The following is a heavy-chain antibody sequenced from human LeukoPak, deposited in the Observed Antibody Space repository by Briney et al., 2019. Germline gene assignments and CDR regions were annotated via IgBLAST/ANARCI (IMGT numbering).Heavy chain of an antibody. J-gene: IGHJ4*02. CDR2: ISYDGSNK. D-gene: IGHD3-22*01. Sequence: GGSLRLSCAASGFTFSSYAMHWVRQAPGKGLEWVAVISYDGSNKYYADSVKGRFTISRDNSKNTLYLQINSLRVEDTAVYYCASCYYYDSSGYYYGIDYWGQGTLVTVSS. CDR1: GFTFSSYA. V-gene: IGHV3-30-3*01. CDR3: ASCYYYDSSGYYYGIDY.